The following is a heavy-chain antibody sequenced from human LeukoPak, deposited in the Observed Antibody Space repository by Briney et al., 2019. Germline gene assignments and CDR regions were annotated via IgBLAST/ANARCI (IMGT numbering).Heavy chain of an antibody. CDR1: GFTFSDYY. J-gene: IGHJ6*02. D-gene: IGHD3-3*01. CDR3: ARERGRFLEPSYYGMDV. Sequence: GGSLRLSCAASGFTFSDYYMSWIRQAPGKGLEWVSYISSSGSTIYYADSVKGRFTISRDNAKSSLYLQMNSLRAEDTAVYYCARERGRFLEPSYYGMDVWGQGTTVTVSS. CDR2: ISSSGSTI. V-gene: IGHV3-11*01.